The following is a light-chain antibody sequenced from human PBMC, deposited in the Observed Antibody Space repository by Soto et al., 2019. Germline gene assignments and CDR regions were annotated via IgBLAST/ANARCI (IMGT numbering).Light chain of an antibody. CDR2: STD. V-gene: IGLV7-43*01. CDR1: TGAVTSGYY. CDR3: LLYFGGYVV. Sequence: QTVVTQEPSLTVSPGGTVTLTCASSTGAVTSGYYPNWVQQKPGQTPRALIYSTDNKHPWTPARFSGSLLGGKAALTLSGAQPEDEAEYYCLLYFGGYVVFGGGTKLTVL. J-gene: IGLJ2*01.